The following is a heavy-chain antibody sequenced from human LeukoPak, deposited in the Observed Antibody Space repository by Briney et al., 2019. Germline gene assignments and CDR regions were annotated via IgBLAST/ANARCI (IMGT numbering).Heavy chain of an antibody. D-gene: IGHD2-21*02. Sequence: GASVKVSCKASGYTFTSYDINWVRQAPGQGLEWMGWINPNSGGTNYAQKFQGRVTMTRDTSISTAYMELSRLRSDDTAVYYCARGQKHIVVVTAIQSPIDYWGQGTLVTVSS. CDR1: GYTFTSYD. CDR2: INPNSGGT. J-gene: IGHJ4*02. CDR3: ARGQKHIVVVTAIQSPIDY. V-gene: IGHV1-2*02.